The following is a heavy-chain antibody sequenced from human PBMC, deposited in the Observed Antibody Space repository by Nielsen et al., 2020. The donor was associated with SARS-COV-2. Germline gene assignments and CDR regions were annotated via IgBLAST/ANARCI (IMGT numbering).Heavy chain of an antibody. D-gene: IGHD6-13*01. CDR2: ISSSSSYT. J-gene: IGHJ6*02. V-gene: IGHV3-11*05. CDR3: ARVMMREQQLVLRGYYYYGMDV. Sequence: GESLKISCAASGFTFSDYYMSWIRQAPGKGLEWVSYISSSSSYTNYADSVKGRFTISRDNAKNSLYLQMNSLRAEDTAVYYCARVMMREQQLVLRGYYYYGMDVWGQGTTVTVSS. CDR1: GFTFSDYY.